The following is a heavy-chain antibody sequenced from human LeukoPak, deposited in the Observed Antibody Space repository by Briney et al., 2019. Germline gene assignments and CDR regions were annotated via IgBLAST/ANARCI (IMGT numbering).Heavy chain of an antibody. D-gene: IGHD2-2*02. CDR2: ISENGGYT. J-gene: IGHJ4*02. CDR3: AKYTAKAPRRDLNY. Sequence: GGSLRLSCAASGFTFNNYPMSWVRQAPGKGLEWVSSISENGGYTYYADSVKGRFTVSRDNSNNTVNLQMNSLRAEDTAVYYCAKYTAKAPRRDLNYWAQGPLVTVSS. CDR1: GFTFNNYP. V-gene: IGHV3-23*01.